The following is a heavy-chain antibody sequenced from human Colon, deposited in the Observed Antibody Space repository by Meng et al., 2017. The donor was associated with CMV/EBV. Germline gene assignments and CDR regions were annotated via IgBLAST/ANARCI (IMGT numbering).Heavy chain of an antibody. V-gene: IGHV1-2*02. J-gene: IGHJ1*01. CDR2: MDPTTGRT. CDR1: GYSFTGYY. Sequence: VRVVDVGVEVRMPGSSVKVSCKASGYSFTGYYIHWVRQAPGQGLEWMGWMDPTTGRTDYAQKFQGTVTMTRDTSISTAYLELSRLTSDDTAVYYCASHSSYVWGSHHWGQGTLVTVSS. CDR3: ASHSSYVWGSHH. D-gene: IGHD3-16*01.